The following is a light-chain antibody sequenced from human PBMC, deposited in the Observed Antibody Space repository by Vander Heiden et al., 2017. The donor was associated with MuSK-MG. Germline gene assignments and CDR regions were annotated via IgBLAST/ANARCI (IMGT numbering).Light chain of an antibody. V-gene: IGLV2-23*02. CDR3: CSYAGSSTDWV. CDR1: SSDVGSYNL. J-gene: IGLJ3*02. CDR2: QVR. Sequence: PGQSITISCTGTSSDVGSYNLVSWYQQHPGKDPKLMLYQVRKRPSGVAHRFSGSKSGNTASLTISGLQAEDAADYYCCSYAGSSTDWVFGGGTKLTVL.